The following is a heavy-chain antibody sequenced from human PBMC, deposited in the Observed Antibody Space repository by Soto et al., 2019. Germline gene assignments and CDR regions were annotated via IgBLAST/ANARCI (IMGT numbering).Heavy chain of an antibody. V-gene: IGHV1-8*01. CDR2: MNPNSGNT. J-gene: IGHJ4*02. D-gene: IGHD5-12*01. CDR1: GYTFTSYD. CDR3: ARGHINGGYDDY. Sequence: QVQLVQSGAEVKKPGASVKVSCKASGYTFTSYDINWVRQAPGQGLEWMGWMNPNSGNTGYAQKFQGRDTMTRNTSISTAYRDLSSLISEDTAVYLCARGHINGGYDDYWGQGTLVTGSS.